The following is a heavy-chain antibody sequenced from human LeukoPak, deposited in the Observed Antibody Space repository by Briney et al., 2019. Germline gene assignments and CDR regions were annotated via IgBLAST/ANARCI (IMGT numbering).Heavy chain of an antibody. CDR3: ARIKTVTNYYYYYMDV. J-gene: IGHJ6*03. CDR2: IDWDDDK. CDR1: GFSLSTSGMC. Sequence: SGPALVKPTQTLTLTCTFSGFSLSTSGMCVSWIRQPPGKALEWLARIDWDDDKYYSTSLKTRLTISKDTSKIQVVLAMTNMDPVDTATYYCARIKTVTNYYYYYMDVWGKGTTVTVSS. V-gene: IGHV2-70*11. D-gene: IGHD4-17*01.